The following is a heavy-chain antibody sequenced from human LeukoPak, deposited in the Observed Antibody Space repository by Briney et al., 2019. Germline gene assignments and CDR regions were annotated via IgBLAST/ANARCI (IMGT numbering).Heavy chain of an antibody. D-gene: IGHD3-10*01. CDR3: ARDIPAYYYGSGSNDAFDI. Sequence: ASVKVSCTASGYTFTGYYMHWVRQAPGQGLEWMGWISAYNGNTNYAQKLQGRVTMTTDTSTSTAYMELRSLRSDDTAVYYCARDIPAYYYGSGSNDAFDIWGQGTMVTVSS. J-gene: IGHJ3*02. CDR2: ISAYNGNT. CDR1: GYTFTGYY. V-gene: IGHV1-18*04.